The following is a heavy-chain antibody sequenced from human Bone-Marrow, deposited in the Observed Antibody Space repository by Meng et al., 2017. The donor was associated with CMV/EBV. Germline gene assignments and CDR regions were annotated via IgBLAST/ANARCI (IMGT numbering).Heavy chain of an antibody. V-gene: IGHV3-21*01. CDR3: VGGSPRDAFDI. D-gene: IGHD1-26*01. Sequence: GESLKISCAASGFTFSRYSMNWVRQAPGKGLGWVSSISSSSSYIFYGVSVKGRFTISRDNARNSLYLQMNSLRSEDTAVYYCVGGSPRDAFDIWGHGTMVTVSS. CDR1: GFTFSRYS. CDR2: ISSSSSYI. J-gene: IGHJ3*02.